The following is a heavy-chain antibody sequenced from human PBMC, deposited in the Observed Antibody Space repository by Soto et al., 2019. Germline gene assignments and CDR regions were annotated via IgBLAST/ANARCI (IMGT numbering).Heavy chain of an antibody. CDR2: ISSSSSYI. Sequence: PGGSLRLACAASGFTFSSYSMDGVRQAPGKGLEWVSSISSSSSYIYYADSVKGRFTISRDNAKNSLYLQMNSLRAEDTAVYYCARAVVVVVAANYYGMDVWGQGTTVTVSS. J-gene: IGHJ6*02. D-gene: IGHD2-15*01. CDR3: ARAVVVVVAANYYGMDV. V-gene: IGHV3-21*01. CDR1: GFTFSSYS.